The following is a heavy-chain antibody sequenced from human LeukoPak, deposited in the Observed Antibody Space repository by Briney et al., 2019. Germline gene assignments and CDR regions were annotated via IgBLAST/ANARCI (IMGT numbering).Heavy chain of an antibody. D-gene: IGHD6-19*01. V-gene: IGHV1-69*05. J-gene: IGHJ4*02. CDR1: GGTFSSYA. CDR3: ARDRGLAVAGKAFDY. Sequence: ASVKVSCKASGGTFSSYAISWVRQAPGQGLEWMGRIISIFGTANYAQKFQGRVTITTDESTSTAYMELSSLRSEDTAVYYCARDRGLAVAGKAFDYWGQGTLVTVSS. CDR2: IISIFGTA.